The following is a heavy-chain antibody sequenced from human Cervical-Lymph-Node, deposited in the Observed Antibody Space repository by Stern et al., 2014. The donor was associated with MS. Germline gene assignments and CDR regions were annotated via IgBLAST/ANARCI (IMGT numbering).Heavy chain of an antibody. CDR1: GFIFSNYA. CDR2: INGNGDYT. CDR3: AKDVDRYDSSGYNV. J-gene: IGHJ6*02. D-gene: IGHD3-22*01. Sequence: VQLVESGGGLVQSGGSLRLSCAASGFIFSNYALSWVRQVPGKGLEWVSYINGNGDYTIYADAVKGRFTISRDNSKNTLSLQMNSLRADDTALYYCAKDVDRYDSSGYNVWGQGTTVTVSS. V-gene: IGHV3-23*04.